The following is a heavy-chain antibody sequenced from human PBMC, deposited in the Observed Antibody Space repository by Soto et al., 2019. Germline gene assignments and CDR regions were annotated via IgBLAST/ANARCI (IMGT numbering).Heavy chain of an antibody. D-gene: IGHD6-6*01. CDR3: ARPEYSSSSYGMAV. CDR2: ISSSSSSI. Sequence: EVQLVESGGGLVQPGGSLRLSCAASGFTFSSYSMNWVRQAPGKGLEWVSYISSSSSSIYYADSVKGRFTISRDNAKNSLYLQMNSLRDEDTAVYYCARPEYSSSSYGMAVWGQGTTVTVSS. CDR1: GFTFSSYS. J-gene: IGHJ6*02. V-gene: IGHV3-48*02.